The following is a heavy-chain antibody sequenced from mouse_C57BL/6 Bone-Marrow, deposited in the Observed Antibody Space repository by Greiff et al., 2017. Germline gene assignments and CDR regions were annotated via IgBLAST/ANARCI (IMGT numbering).Heavy chain of an antibody. J-gene: IGHJ2*01. V-gene: IGHV1-81*01. CDR2: IYPRSGNT. CDR3: AVLYYYGSSYKDY. CDR1: GYTFTSYG. D-gene: IGHD1-1*01. Sequence: QVQLQQSGAELARPGASVKLSCKASGYTFTSYGISWVKQRTGQGLEWIGEIYPRSGNTYYNEKFKGKATLTADKSSITAYMELRSLTSEDSAVYFCAVLYYYGSSYKDYWGQGTTLTVSS.